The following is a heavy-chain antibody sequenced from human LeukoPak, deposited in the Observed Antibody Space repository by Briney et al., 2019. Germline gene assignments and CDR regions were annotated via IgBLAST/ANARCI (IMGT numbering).Heavy chain of an antibody. V-gene: IGHV4-39*07. CDR1: GGSISSSSYY. J-gene: IGHJ5*02. D-gene: IGHD3-10*01. Sequence: SETLSLTCTVSGGSISSSSYYWGWIRQPPGKGLEWIGSIYYSGSTYYNPSLKSRVAISVDTSKNQFSLKLSSVTAADTAVYYCARVLSGAFDPWGQGTLVTVSS. CDR3: ARVLSGAFDP. CDR2: IYYSGST.